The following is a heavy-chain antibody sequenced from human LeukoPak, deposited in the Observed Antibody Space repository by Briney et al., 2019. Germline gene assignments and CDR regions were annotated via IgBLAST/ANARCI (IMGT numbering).Heavy chain of an antibody. CDR1: GGSISGGGYS. J-gene: IGHJ4*02. CDR3: ASLRGYPRFFDY. Sequence: SQTLSLTCAVSGGSISGGGYSWSWIRQPPGKGLEWIGYIYHSGSTYYNPSLKSRVTISVDTSKNQFSLKLSSVTAADTAVYYCASLRGYPRFFDYWGQGTLVTVSS. CDR2: IYHSGST. V-gene: IGHV4-30-2*01. D-gene: IGHD5-12*01.